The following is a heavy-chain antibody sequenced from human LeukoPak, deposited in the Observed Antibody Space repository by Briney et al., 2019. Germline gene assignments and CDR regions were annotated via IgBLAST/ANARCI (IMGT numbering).Heavy chain of an antibody. D-gene: IGHD6-13*01. CDR2: ISGSGGST. Sequence: GESLRLSCAASGFTFSSYAMSWVRQAPGKGLEWVSAISGSGGSTYYADSVKGRFTISRDNSKNTLYLQMNSLRAEDTAVYYCAKALYIAAAGSPFDYWGQGTLVTVSS. CDR3: AKALYIAAAGSPFDY. V-gene: IGHV3-23*01. J-gene: IGHJ4*02. CDR1: GFTFSSYA.